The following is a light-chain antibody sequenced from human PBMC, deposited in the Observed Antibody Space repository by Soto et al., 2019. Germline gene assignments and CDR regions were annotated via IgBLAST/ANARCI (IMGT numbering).Light chain of an antibody. CDR3: SSYTTSSTV. CDR1: SSDGDDYKD. V-gene: IGLV2-14*01. J-gene: IGLJ1*01. CDR2: EVK. Sequence: QSALTQPASVSGSPGQSITISCTGTSSDGDDYKDVSWYQQHPGKAPKLMIYEVKYRPSGVSDRFSGSKSGNTASLTISGLPAEDEADYYCSSYTTSSTVFGTGTKLTVL.